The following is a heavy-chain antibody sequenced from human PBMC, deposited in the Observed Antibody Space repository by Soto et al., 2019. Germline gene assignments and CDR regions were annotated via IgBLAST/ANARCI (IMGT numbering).Heavy chain of an antibody. Sequence: SETLSLTCTVSGGSISSYYWSWIRQPPGKGLEWIGYIYYSGSTNYNPSLKSRVTISVDTSKNQFSLKLSSVTAADTAVYYCARVGYCSGGSCSNDAFDIWCQGTMVTVS. V-gene: IGHV4-59*01. CDR1: GGSISSYY. CDR2: IYYSGST. CDR3: ARVGYCSGGSCSNDAFDI. J-gene: IGHJ3*02. D-gene: IGHD2-15*01.